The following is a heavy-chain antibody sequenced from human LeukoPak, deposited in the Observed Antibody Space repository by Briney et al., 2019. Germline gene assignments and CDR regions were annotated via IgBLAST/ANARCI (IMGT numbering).Heavy chain of an antibody. D-gene: IGHD6-19*01. CDR3: ARHGSASGWYRSHFDY. J-gene: IGHJ4*02. Sequence: SETLSLTCTVSGGSIRSSSYYWRWIRQPPGKGLEWIGSIYYSGSTYYSPSLKSRVTMSVDTSKNQFSLKLSSVTAADTAVYYCARHGSASGWYRSHFDYWGQGTLVTVSS. V-gene: IGHV4-39*01. CDR1: GGSIRSSSYY. CDR2: IYYSGST.